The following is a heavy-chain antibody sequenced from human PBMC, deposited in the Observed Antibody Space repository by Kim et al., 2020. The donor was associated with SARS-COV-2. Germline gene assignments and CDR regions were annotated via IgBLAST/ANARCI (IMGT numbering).Heavy chain of an antibody. CDR3: ARGLLGGAAS. J-gene: IGHJ5*02. CDR2: GNT. Sequence: GNTNSSPSLKSRVTISVDMSKNQFSLQLTSVTAADTAVYYCARGLLGGAASWGQGTLVTVSS. V-gene: IGHV4-34*01. D-gene: IGHD1-26*01.